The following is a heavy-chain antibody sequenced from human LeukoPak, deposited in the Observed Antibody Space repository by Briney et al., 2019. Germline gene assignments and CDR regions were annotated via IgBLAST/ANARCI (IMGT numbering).Heavy chain of an antibody. CDR2: IKQDGSEK. D-gene: IGHD6-19*01. CDR3: ARDPGRDSSGWSEYFQH. V-gene: IGHV3-7*03. Sequence: GGSLRLSCAASGFTFSSYWMSWVRQAPGKGLEWVANIKQDGSEKYYVDFVKGRFTISRDNAKNSLYLRMNSLRAEDTAVYYCARDPGRDSSGWSEYFQHWGQGTLVIVSS. CDR1: GFTFSSYW. J-gene: IGHJ1*01.